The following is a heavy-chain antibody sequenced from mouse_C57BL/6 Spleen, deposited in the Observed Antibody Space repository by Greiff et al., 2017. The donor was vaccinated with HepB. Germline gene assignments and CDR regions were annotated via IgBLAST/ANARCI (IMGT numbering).Heavy chain of an antibody. CDR3: ARSDLLLRYWYFDV. Sequence: VQLQQSGGGLVKPGGSLKLSCAASGFTFSDYGMHWVRQAPEKGLEWVAYISSGSSTIYYADTVKGRFTISRDNAKNTLFLQMTSLRSEDTAMYYCARSDLLLRYWYFDVWGTGTTVTVSS. V-gene: IGHV5-17*01. CDR1: GFTFSDYG. J-gene: IGHJ1*03. D-gene: IGHD1-1*01. CDR2: ISSGSSTI.